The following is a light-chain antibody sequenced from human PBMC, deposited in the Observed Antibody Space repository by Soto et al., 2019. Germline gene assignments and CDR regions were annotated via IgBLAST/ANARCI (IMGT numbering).Light chain of an antibody. V-gene: IGLV2-14*01. CDR2: EVS. Sequence: QSALTQPAAVSGSPGQSITISCTGTSSDVGGYNYVSWYQQHPAKAPKLMIYEVSNRPSGVSHRFSGSKSGNTASLTISGLQAEDEADYYCFSYTTSSTLVFGGGTKLTVL. J-gene: IGLJ3*02. CDR1: SSDVGGYNY. CDR3: FSYTTSSTLV.